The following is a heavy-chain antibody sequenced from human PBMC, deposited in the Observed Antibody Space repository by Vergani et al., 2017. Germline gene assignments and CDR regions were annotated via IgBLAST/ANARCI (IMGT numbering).Heavy chain of an antibody. J-gene: IGHJ4*02. CDR1: GGTFSSYA. CDR2: IIPIFGTA. Sequence: QVQLVQSGAEVKKPGSSVKVSCKASGGTFSSYAISWVRPAPGQGLEWMGGIIPIFGTANYAQNFQGRVTSTADKSTSTAYMELSSRRSEDTAVYYCAREDGSGIFDYWGQGILVTVSS. CDR3: AREDGSGIFDY. V-gene: IGHV1-69*06. D-gene: IGHD3-10*01.